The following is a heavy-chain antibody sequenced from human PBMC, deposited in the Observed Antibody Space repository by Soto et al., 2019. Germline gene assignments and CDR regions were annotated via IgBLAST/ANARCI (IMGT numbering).Heavy chain of an antibody. D-gene: IGHD1-26*01. CDR1: GDTFTKYG. Sequence: QVHLVQSGAEVKKPGSSVKVSCKASGDTFTKYGISWVRQAPGQGLEWMGGVIPLFGTPNYAQRFQDRVTITADPSTTTAYLDQATLTSEDTAVYFCAIQFELSGSYFFDHWGQGTMITVSS. CDR3: AIQFELSGSYFFDH. V-gene: IGHV1-69*01. J-gene: IGHJ4*02. CDR2: VIPLFGTP.